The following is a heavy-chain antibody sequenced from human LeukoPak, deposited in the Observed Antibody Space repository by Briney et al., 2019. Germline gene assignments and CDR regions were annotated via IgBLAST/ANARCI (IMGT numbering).Heavy chain of an antibody. Sequence: SETLSLTCAVYGGAFSGYYWSWIRQPPGKGLEWIGEINHSGSTNYNPSLKSRVTISVDTSKNQFSLKLSSVTAADTAVYYCARGRIAARGWFDPWGQGTLVSVSS. J-gene: IGHJ5*02. CDR1: GGAFSGYY. CDR2: INHSGST. CDR3: ARGRIAARGWFDP. D-gene: IGHD6-6*01. V-gene: IGHV4-34*01.